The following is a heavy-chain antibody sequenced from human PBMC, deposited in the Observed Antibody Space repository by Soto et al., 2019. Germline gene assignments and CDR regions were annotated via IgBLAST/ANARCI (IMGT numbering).Heavy chain of an antibody. CDR3: ARGAPLYGSGTYYIYYFDY. CDR2: INHSGST. V-gene: IGHV4-4*02. CDR1: GVSISSSDW. Sequence: SETLSLTCAVSGVSISSSDWWSWVRQPPGKGLEWIGEINHSGSTNYNPSLKSRVTISVDTSKNQFSLKLSSVTAADTAVYYCARGAPLYGSGTYYIYYFDYWGQGTLVTVSS. J-gene: IGHJ4*02. D-gene: IGHD3-10*01.